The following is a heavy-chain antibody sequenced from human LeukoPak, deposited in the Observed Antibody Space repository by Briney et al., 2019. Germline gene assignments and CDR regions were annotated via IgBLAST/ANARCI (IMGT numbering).Heavy chain of an antibody. J-gene: IGHJ6*02. Sequence: SETLSLTCAVYGGSFSGYYWSWIRQPSGKGLEWIGEINHSGSTNYNPSLKSRVTISVDTSKNQFSLKLSSVTAADTAVYYCARMPDPKSGSFRSVYGMDVWGQGTTVTVSS. CDR3: ARMPDPKSGSFRSVYGMDV. CDR2: INHSGST. V-gene: IGHV4-34*01. D-gene: IGHD3-16*02. CDR1: GGSFSGYY.